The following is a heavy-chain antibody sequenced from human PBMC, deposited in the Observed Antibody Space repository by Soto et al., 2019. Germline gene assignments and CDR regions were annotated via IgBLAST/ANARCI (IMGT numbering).Heavy chain of an antibody. Sequence: ASVKVSCKASGYTFTSYGISWVRQAPGQGLEWMGWISAYNGNTNYAQKLQGRVTMTTDTSTSTAYMELRSLRSDDTAVYYCAREYCGGDCYPYFDYWGQGTLGTVSS. V-gene: IGHV1-18*01. CDR2: ISAYNGNT. CDR3: AREYCGGDCYPYFDY. J-gene: IGHJ4*02. D-gene: IGHD2-21*02. CDR1: GYTFTSYG.